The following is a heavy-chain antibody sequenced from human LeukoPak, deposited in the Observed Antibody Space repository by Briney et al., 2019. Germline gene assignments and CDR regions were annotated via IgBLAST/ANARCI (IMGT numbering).Heavy chain of an antibody. CDR2: IYYSGST. V-gene: IGHV4-59*08. Sequence: SETLSLTCTVSGGSISSYYWSWIRQPPGKGVEWIGYIYYSGSTNYNPSLKSRVTISVDTSKNQFSLKLSSVTAADTAVYYCARLVGAWGYWGQGTLVTVSS. D-gene: IGHD1-26*01. CDR1: GGSISSYY. J-gene: IGHJ4*02. CDR3: ARLVGAWGY.